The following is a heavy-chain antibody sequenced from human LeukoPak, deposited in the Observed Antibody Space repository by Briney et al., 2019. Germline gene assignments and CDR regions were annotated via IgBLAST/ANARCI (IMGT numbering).Heavy chain of an antibody. Sequence: SETLSLTCTVSGGSISSYYWSWIRQPPGRGLEWIGYIYYSGSTNYNPSLKSRVTISVDTSKNQFSLKLCSVTAADTAVYYCARAYSSSFDAFDIWGQGTMVTVSS. CDR3: ARAYSSSFDAFDI. V-gene: IGHV4-59*01. CDR2: IYYSGST. D-gene: IGHD6-13*01. J-gene: IGHJ3*02. CDR1: GGSISSYY.